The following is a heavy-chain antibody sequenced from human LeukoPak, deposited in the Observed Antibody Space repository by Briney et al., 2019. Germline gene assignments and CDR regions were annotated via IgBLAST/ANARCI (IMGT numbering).Heavy chain of an antibody. V-gene: IGHV1-18*01. CDR1: GYTLTSYG. CDR3: ARDMVQLDY. J-gene: IGHJ4*02. D-gene: IGHD3-10*01. CDR2: ISAYNGNT. Sequence: ASVQVSCRASGYTLTSYGISWVGQAPGQGLEWMGWISAYNGNTNYAQKLQGRVTMTTDTSTSTAYMELRSLRSDDTAVYYCARDMVQLDYWGQGTLVTVSS.